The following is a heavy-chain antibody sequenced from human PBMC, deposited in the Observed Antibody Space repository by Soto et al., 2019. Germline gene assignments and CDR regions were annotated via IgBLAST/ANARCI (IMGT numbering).Heavy chain of an antibody. D-gene: IGHD3-3*01. V-gene: IGHV3-9*01. CDR3: AKDPRAVRSGAFDI. Sequence: PGGSLRLSCAASGFTFDDYAMHWVRQAPGKGLEWVSGISWNSGSIGYADSVKGRFTISRDNAKNSLYLQMNSLRAEDTALYYCAKDPRAVRSGAFDIWGQGTMVTVSS. CDR1: GFTFDDYA. J-gene: IGHJ3*02. CDR2: ISWNSGSI.